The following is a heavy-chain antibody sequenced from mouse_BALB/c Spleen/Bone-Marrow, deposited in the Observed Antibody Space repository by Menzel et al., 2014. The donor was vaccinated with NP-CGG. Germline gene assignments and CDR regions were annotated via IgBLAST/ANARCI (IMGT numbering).Heavy chain of an antibody. CDR3: ARYDGYFDY. D-gene: IGHD2-3*01. V-gene: IGHV1-54*01. Sequence: QVQLKQSGAELVRPGTSVKVSCKASGYAFTDYLMEWLKQRPGQGLEWIGVTNPGSGSTNYNEKFKDKATLTADKSSSTAYMQLSSLTSDDSAVYFCARYDGYFDYWGQGTILTASS. J-gene: IGHJ2*01. CDR1: GYAFTDYL. CDR2: TNPGSGST.